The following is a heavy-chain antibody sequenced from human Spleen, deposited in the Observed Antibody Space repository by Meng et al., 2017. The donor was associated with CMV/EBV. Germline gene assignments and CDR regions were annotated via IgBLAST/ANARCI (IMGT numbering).Heavy chain of an antibody. Sequence: GESLKISCAASGFIVSSDNMNWVRQSPGKGLEWVSILYIDGSTSYAASVKGRFTISRDISKNTLNLQMNSLGDEDTAIYYCARALDHDYHDYYFDLWGQGTLVTVSS. V-gene: IGHV3-53*01. CDR1: GFIVSSDN. CDR2: LYIDGST. CDR3: ARALDHDYHDYYFDL. D-gene: IGHD4-17*01. J-gene: IGHJ4*02.